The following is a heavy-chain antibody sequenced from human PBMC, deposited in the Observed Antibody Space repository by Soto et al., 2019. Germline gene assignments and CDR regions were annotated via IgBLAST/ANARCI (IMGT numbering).Heavy chain of an antibody. CDR2: IYHSGST. V-gene: IGHV4-30-2*01. J-gene: IGHJ4*02. D-gene: IGHD2-15*01. CDR3: ARGEVVALGY. CDR1: GGSISSGGYS. Sequence: QLQLQESGSGLVKPSQTLSLTCAVSGGSISSGGYSWSWIRQPPGKGLEWIGYIYHSGSTYYNPSLKSRVTILIDRTNNQFSLKLSSVTAADTAVYYCARGEVVALGYWGQGTLVTVSS.